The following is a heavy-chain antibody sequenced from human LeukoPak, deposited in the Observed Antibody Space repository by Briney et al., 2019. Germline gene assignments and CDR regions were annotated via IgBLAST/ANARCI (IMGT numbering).Heavy chain of an antibody. J-gene: IGHJ6*02. D-gene: IGHD3-10*01. CDR2: IIPIFGTA. CDR1: GGTFSSYA. V-gene: IGHV1-69*13. Sequence: ASVKVSCKASGGTFSSYAISWVRQAPGQGLEWMGGIIPIFGTANYAQKFQGRVTITADESTSTAYMELSSLRSEDTAVYYCARVGHGSGSYYNPLGVWGQGTTVTVSS. CDR3: ARVGHGSGSYYNPLGV.